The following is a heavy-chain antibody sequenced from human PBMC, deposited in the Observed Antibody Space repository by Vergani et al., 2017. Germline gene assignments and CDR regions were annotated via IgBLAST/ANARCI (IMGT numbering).Heavy chain of an antibody. CDR2: IYDSGDT. J-gene: IGHJ5*02. V-gene: IGHV4-59*01. CDR3: ARGALWWLRQIYP. D-gene: IGHD2-21*01. Sequence: QVQLQESGPGLVKPSETLSLTCSVSGDSMNTYYWTWIRQPPGKGLEWIGYIYDSGDTKYNPSLKSRVTMSLDTSKNQFSLNLYSVTAADTAVYYCARGALWWLRQIYPRGQGTLVTVSS. CDR1: GDSMNTYY.